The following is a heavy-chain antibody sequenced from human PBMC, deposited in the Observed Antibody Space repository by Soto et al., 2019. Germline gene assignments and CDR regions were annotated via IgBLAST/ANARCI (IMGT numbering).Heavy chain of an antibody. D-gene: IGHD3-9*01. CDR1: GGSISSSSYY. J-gene: IGHJ4*02. CDR2: IYYSGST. CDR3: ARDILTGYPNMGVDY. Sequence: SETLYLTCTVSGGSISSSSYYWGWIRQPPGKGLEWIGSIYYSGSTYYNPSLKSRVTISVDTSKNQFSLKLSSVTAADTAVYYCARDILTGYPNMGVDYWGQGTLVTVSS. V-gene: IGHV4-39*02.